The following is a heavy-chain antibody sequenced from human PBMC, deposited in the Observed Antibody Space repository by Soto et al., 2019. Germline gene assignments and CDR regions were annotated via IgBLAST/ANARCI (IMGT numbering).Heavy chain of an antibody. J-gene: IGHJ6*03. CDR3: ARHRDWSSTTRHENYSSMDV. Sequence: QLQLQESGPGLVKPSETLSLTCTVSGGSISSSSYYWGWIRQPPGKGLEWIGSIYYSGSTYYNPSLKSRVPIPVDPPKSQFSLKRSSVTPEAPAVYYWARHRDWSSTTRHENYSSMDVGGKGTPFPV. D-gene: IGHD2-2*01. CDR2: IYYSGST. CDR1: GGSISSSSYY. V-gene: IGHV4-39*01.